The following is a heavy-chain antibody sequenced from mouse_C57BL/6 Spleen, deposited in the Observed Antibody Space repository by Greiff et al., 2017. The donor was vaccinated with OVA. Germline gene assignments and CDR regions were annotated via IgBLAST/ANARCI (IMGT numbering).Heavy chain of an antibody. CDR1: GYTFTSYW. CDR2: IDPSDSYT. Sequence: QVQLQQPGAELVMPGASVKLSCKASGYTFTSYWMHWVKQRPGQGLEWIGEIDPSDSYTNYNQKFKGKSTLTVDKSFSTAYMQLSSLTSEDSAVYYGARSGLGPLYAMDYWGQGTSVTVSS. J-gene: IGHJ4*01. V-gene: IGHV1-69*01. D-gene: IGHD4-1*01. CDR3: ARSGLGPLYAMDY.